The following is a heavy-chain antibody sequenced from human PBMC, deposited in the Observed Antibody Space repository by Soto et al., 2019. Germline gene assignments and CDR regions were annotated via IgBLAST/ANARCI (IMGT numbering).Heavy chain of an antibody. D-gene: IGHD2-21*02. J-gene: IGHJ4*02. CDR3: AHRQTYCGGDCYSGFDY. CDR1: GFSLNTRGVG. Sequence: QITLKESGPTLVKPTQTLTLTCTFSGFSLNTRGVGVGWIRQPPGKALEWLALIYWDDDKRYSPSLKSRLTIPXDXSXNXXVLTMTNMDPVDTATYYCAHRQTYCGGDCYSGFDYWGQGTLVTVSS. CDR2: IYWDDDK. V-gene: IGHV2-5*02.